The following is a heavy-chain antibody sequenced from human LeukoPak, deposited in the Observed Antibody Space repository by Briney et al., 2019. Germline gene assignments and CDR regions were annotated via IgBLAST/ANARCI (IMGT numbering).Heavy chain of an antibody. CDR2: INHSGST. CDR3: AASSGVTLGRF. Sequence: SETLSLTCAVYGGSFSGYYWSWIRQPPGKGLEWIGEINHSGSTNYNPSLRSRVTMSVDTSMNQLSLKLNSLTAADTAVYYCAASSGVTLGRFWGQGFLVTVSS. CDR1: GGSFSGYY. V-gene: IGHV4-34*01. J-gene: IGHJ4*02. D-gene: IGHD3-16*01.